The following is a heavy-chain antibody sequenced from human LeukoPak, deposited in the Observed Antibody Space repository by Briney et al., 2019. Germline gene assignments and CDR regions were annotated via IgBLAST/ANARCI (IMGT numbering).Heavy chain of an antibody. CDR2: INAGNGNT. J-gene: IGHJ4*02. CDR3: ARDHQVAVAGTSPGDY. D-gene: IGHD6-19*01. Sequence: ASVKVSYKASGYTFTSYAMHWVRQAPGQRLEWMGWINAGNGNTKYSQKFQGRVTITRDTSASTAYMELSSLRSEDTAVYYCARDHQVAVAGTSPGDYWGQGTLVTVSS. CDR1: GYTFTSYA. V-gene: IGHV1-3*01.